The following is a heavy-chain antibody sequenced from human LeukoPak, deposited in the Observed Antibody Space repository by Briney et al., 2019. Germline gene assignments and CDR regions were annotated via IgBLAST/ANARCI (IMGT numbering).Heavy chain of an antibody. CDR3: ARGAYGSGSYYLLYYYAMDV. CDR1: GDSISSSSYY. V-gene: IGHV4-39*07. CDR2: IYYSGTT. Sequence: SETLSLTCTVSGDSISSSSYYWGWIRQPPGKGLEWIGSIYYSGTTYYNPSLKSRVTISVDTSKNQFSLKLSSVTAADTAVYYCARGAYGSGSYYLLYYYAMDVWGQGTTVTVSS. J-gene: IGHJ6*02. D-gene: IGHD3-10*01.